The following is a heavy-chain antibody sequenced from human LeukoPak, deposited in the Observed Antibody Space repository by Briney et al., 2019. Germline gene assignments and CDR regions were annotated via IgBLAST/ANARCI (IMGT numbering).Heavy chain of an antibody. J-gene: IGHJ4*02. CDR1: GFTFSNYA. CDR2: ISSSGSST. V-gene: IGHV3-23*01. D-gene: IGHD3-3*01. Sequence: GGSLRLSCAASGFTFSNYAMTWVRQAPGKGLEGVSAISSSGSSTYYADSVKGRFTVSRDNSKNTLFLQMNSLRAEDTAVYYCAKGFSSVDYWGQGTLVTVSS. CDR3: AKGFSSVDY.